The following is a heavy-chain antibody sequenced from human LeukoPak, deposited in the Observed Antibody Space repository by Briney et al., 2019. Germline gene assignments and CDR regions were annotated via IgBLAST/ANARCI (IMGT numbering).Heavy chain of an antibody. CDR2: IYHTGGT. J-gene: IGHJ5*02. CDR3: ARGQGGTYYGDNWFDP. CDR1: GYSISSSYY. V-gene: IGHV4-38-2*01. D-gene: IGHD1-26*01. Sequence: PSETLSLTCAVSGYSISSSYYWGWIRQPPGKGLEWIGSIYHTGGTYYNPSLKSRVTISIDTSKNQLSLKMRSMNAADTAVYYCARGQGGTYYGDNWFDPWGQGTLVTVSS.